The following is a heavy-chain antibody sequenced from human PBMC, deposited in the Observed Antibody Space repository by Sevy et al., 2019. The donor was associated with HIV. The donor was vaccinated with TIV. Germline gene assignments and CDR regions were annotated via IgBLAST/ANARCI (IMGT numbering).Heavy chain of an antibody. CDR2: IYYSGST. CDR3: ARQGGYSCALGVKPYFDY. J-gene: IGHJ4*02. Sequence: SETLSLTCTVSGGSISSSSYYWGWIRQPPGKGLEWIGSIYYSGSTYYNPFLKSRVTISVDTSKNQFSLQLSSVTAADTAVYYCARQGGYSCALGVKPYFDYWGQGTLVTVSS. V-gene: IGHV4-39*01. D-gene: IGHD5-18*01. CDR1: GGSISSSSYY.